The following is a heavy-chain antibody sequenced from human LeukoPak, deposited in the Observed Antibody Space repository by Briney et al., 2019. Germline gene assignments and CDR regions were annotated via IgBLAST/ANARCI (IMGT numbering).Heavy chain of an antibody. D-gene: IGHD3-22*01. V-gene: IGHV4-34*01. J-gene: IGHJ4*02. Sequence: SETLSLTCAVYGVSFSGYYWSWIRQPPGKGLEWIGEINHSGSTNYNPSLKSRGTISVDTSKNQFSLKLSSVPAADTAVYYCASGYDGSGSPFDYWGRGTLVSVSS. CDR1: GVSFSGYY. CDR3: ASGYDGSGSPFDY. CDR2: INHSGST.